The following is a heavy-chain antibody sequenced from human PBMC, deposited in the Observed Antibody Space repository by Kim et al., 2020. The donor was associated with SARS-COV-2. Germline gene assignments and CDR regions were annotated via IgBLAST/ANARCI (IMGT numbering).Heavy chain of an antibody. CDR2: ISGSGGST. CDR1: GFTFSSYA. J-gene: IGHJ4*02. V-gene: IGHV3-23*01. CDR3: AKGPWGRYFDWLSIEGYYFVD. D-gene: IGHD3-9*01. Sequence: GGSLRLSCAASGFTFSSYAMSWVRQAPGKGLEWVSAISGSGGSTYYADSVKGRFTISRDNSKNTLYLQMNSLRAEDTAVYYCAKGPWGRYFDWLSIEGYYFVDWGERTLVTVSS.